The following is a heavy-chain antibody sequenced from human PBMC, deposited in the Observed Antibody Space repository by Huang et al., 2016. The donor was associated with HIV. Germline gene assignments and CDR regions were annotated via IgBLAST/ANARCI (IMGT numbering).Heavy chain of an antibody. D-gene: IGHD3-10*01. CDR1: GGSVSSGSYY. J-gene: IGHJ4*02. V-gene: IGHV4-61*01. CDR2: IYYSGRT. Sequence: QVQLQESGPGLVKPSETLSLTCTVSGGSVSSGSYYWSWIRQPPGKGLEWIGYIYYSGRTNDNPARKSRVTISVDTSKNQFSLKLSSVTAADTAVYYCARGTGSGSFDYWGQGTLVTVSS. CDR3: ARGTGSGSFDY.